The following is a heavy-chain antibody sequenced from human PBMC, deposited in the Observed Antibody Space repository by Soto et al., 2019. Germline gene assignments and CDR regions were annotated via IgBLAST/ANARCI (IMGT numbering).Heavy chain of an antibody. Sequence: QVQVVQSGDEVKKPGASVKVSCKASGYTFTNYGFSWVRQAPGQGLEWMGWISGYNGNTKYAEKFQGRVTMTTDTCTSTAHMELRSLRSDDTAVYYCARESQAPYYYYGMDVWGQGTAVTVSS. CDR1: GYTFTNYG. V-gene: IGHV1-18*01. CDR3: ARESQAPYYYYGMDV. CDR2: ISGYNGNT. J-gene: IGHJ6*02.